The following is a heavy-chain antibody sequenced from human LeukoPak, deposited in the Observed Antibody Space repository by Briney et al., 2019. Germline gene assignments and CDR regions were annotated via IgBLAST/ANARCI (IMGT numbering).Heavy chain of an antibody. CDR2: ISSSGSTK. J-gene: IGHJ4*02. CDR1: GFTFSSYE. CDR3: ASPPGIAAAGTLIDY. V-gene: IGHV3-48*03. Sequence: GGSLRLSCAASGFTFSSYEMNWVRQAPGKGLEWVSYISSSGSTKYYADPVKGRFTISRDNAKNSLYLQMNSLRAEDTAVYYCASPPGIAAAGTLIDYWGQGTLVTVSS. D-gene: IGHD6-13*01.